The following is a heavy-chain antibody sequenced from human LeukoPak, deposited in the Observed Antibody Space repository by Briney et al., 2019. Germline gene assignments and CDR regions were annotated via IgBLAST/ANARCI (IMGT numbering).Heavy chain of an antibody. CDR2: IYYSGST. V-gene: IGHV4-59*08. J-gene: IGHJ4*02. CDR1: GGSISSYY. CDR3: ARFYCSSTSCYAYFDY. Sequence: TSETLSLTCTVSGGSISSYYWSWIRQPPGKGLEWIGYIYYSGSTYYNPSLKSRVTISVDTSKNQFSLKLSSVTAADTAVYYCARFYCSSTSCYAYFDYWGQGTLVTVSS. D-gene: IGHD2-2*01.